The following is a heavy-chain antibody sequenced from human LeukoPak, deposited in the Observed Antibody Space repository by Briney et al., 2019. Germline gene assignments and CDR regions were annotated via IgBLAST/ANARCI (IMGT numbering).Heavy chain of an antibody. J-gene: IGHJ4*02. D-gene: IGHD3-10*01. CDR2: ISSSSSYI. V-gene: IGHV3-21*01. Sequence: GGSLRLSCAASGFTFSSYSMNWVRQAPGKGLEWVSSISSSSSYIYYADSVKGRFTISRDNAKNPLYLQMNSLRAEDTAVYYCAISLARGVLGFDSWGQGTLVTVSS. CDR1: GFTFSSYS. CDR3: AISLARGVLGFDS.